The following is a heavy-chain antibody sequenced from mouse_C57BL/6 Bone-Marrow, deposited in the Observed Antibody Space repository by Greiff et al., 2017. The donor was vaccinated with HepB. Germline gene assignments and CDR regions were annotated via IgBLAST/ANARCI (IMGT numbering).Heavy chain of an antibody. D-gene: IGHD2-3*01. CDR3: ARGGGYYAYYYAMGY. CDR1: GYTFTSYW. Sequence: QVQLQQPGTELVKPGASVKLSCKASGYTFTSYWMHWVKQRPGQGLEWIGNINPSNGGTNYNEKFKSKATLTVDKSSSTAYMQLSSLTSEDSAVYYCARGGGYYAYYYAMGYWGQGTSVTVSS. J-gene: IGHJ4*01. CDR2: INPSNGGT. V-gene: IGHV1-53*01.